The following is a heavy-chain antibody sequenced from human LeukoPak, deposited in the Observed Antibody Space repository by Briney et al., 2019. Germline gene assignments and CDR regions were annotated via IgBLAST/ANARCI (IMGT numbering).Heavy chain of an antibody. CDR2: IYSGGST. J-gene: IGHJ6*02. Sequence: PGGSLRLSCAASGFTVSSNYMSWVRQAPGKGLEWVSVIYSGGSTDYADSVKGRFTISRDNSKNTLYLQMNSLRAEDTAVYYCAKRAAAGARPNRGMDVWGQGTTVTVSS. D-gene: IGHD6-13*01. CDR3: AKRAAAGARPNRGMDV. V-gene: IGHV3-53*01. CDR1: GFTVSSNY.